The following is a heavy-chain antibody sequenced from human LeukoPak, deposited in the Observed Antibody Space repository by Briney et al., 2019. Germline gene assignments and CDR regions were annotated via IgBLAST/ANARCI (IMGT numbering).Heavy chain of an antibody. CDR3: ARDPNYYGSGSFDY. V-gene: IGHV3-7*01. J-gene: IGHJ4*02. Sequence: PGGSLRLSCAASGFTFSGYWMSWVRQAPGKGLEWVANIKQDGSEKYYVDSVKGRFTISRDNAKNSLYLQMNSLRAEDTAVYYCARDPNYYGSGSFDYWGQGTLVTVSS. D-gene: IGHD3-10*01. CDR2: IKQDGSEK. CDR1: GFTFSGYW.